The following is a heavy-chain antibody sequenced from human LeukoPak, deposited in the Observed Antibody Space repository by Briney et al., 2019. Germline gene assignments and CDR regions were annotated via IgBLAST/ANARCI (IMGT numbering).Heavy chain of an antibody. D-gene: IGHD3-10*01. CDR1: GFSFSSYS. J-gene: IGHJ4*02. V-gene: IGHV3-23*01. CDR2: ISSSGGST. Sequence: GSLRLSCAASGFSFSSYSMNWVRHAPGKGLEWVSAISSSGGSTYYADSVKGRFTISRDNSKNTLYLQMNRLRAEDTAVYYCARAGPEYYYGSGSSFDDWGQGTLVTVT. CDR3: ARAGPEYYYGSGSSFDD.